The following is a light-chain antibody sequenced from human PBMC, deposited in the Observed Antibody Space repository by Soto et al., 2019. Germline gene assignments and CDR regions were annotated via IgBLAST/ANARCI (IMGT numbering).Light chain of an antibody. Sequence: EIVLTQSPGTLSLSQGERATLSCRASQSVSSSYLAWYQQKPGQAPRLLIYGASSRATGIPDRFSGSGSGTDFTLTISRLEPEDFAVYYCQQYGSSPPFTIGQWSKLDIK. J-gene: IGKJ1*01. CDR2: GAS. CDR3: QQYGSSPPFT. V-gene: IGKV3-20*01. CDR1: QSVSSSY.